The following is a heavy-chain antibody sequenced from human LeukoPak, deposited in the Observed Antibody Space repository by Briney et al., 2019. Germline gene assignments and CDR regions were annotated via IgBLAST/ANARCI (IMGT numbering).Heavy chain of an antibody. CDR3: ARDPFALGIVIVPY. D-gene: IGHD2/OR15-2a*01. Sequence: ASVKVSCKASGYTFTGYYMHWVQQAPGQGLEWMGWINPNSGGTNYAQKFQGRVTMTSDTSITTAYMELSRLRSDDTAVYYCARDPFALGIVIVPYWGQGTLVTVSS. CDR1: GYTFTGYY. V-gene: IGHV1-2*02. J-gene: IGHJ4*02. CDR2: INPNSGGT.